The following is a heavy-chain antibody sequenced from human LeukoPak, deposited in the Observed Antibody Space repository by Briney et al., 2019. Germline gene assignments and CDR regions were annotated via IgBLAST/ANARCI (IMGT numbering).Heavy chain of an antibody. CDR2: IYYSGST. CDR1: GGSISSYY. D-gene: IGHD6-13*01. Sequence: SETLSLTCTVSGGSISSYYWSWIRQPPGKGLEWIGYIYYSGSTNYNPSLKSRVTISVDTSKNQFSLKPSSVTAADTAVYYCAREGIAAAGSFDYWGQGTLVTVSS. V-gene: IGHV4-59*01. CDR3: AREGIAAAGSFDY. J-gene: IGHJ4*02.